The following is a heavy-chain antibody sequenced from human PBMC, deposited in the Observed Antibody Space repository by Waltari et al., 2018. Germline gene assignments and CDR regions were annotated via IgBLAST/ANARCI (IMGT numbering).Heavy chain of an antibody. CDR2: IIPIFGTP. J-gene: IGHJ4*02. CDR3: ARSYYYDRIGDYPSLGAFDY. CDR1: GGTFSNYV. D-gene: IGHD3-22*01. V-gene: IGHV1-69*12. Sequence: QVQLVQSGAEVKKPGSSVKVSGKASGGTFSNYVIGWVRQARGQGLEWMGGIIPIFGTPNYAQKFQGRVTIIADESTSTVYMELSSLRSEDTAVYYCARSYYYDRIGDYPSLGAFDYWGQGTLVTVSS.